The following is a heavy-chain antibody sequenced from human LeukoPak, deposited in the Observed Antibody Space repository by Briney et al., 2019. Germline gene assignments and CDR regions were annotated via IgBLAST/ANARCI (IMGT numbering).Heavy chain of an antibody. D-gene: IGHD3-3*01. Sequence: SETLSLTCAVYGGSFSGYYWSWIRQPPGKGLEWIGEINHSGSTNYNPSLKRRVTISVDTSKHQFSLKLSSVTAADTAVYYCARGRGFWSGYYSSQPYYYYMDVWGKGTTVTVSS. J-gene: IGHJ6*03. CDR2: INHSGST. V-gene: IGHV4-34*01. CDR1: GGSFSGYY. CDR3: ARGRGFWSGYYSSQPYYYYMDV.